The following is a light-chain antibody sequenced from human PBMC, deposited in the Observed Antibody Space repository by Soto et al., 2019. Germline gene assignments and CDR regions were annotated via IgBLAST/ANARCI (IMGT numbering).Light chain of an antibody. CDR2: RAS. Sequence: IQMTQSPATLSVSPGERATLSCRASQTIYSNVAWYQQRPGQAPRLLIYRASARATGIPARFSGSGSGTEFTLTIGSLQSEDSAVYYCQQYGSSLWTFGQGTKVDIX. CDR3: QQYGSSLWT. CDR1: QTIYSN. V-gene: IGKV3-15*01. J-gene: IGKJ1*01.